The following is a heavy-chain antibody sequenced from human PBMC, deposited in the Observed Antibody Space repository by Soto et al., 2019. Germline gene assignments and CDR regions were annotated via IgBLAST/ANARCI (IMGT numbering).Heavy chain of an antibody. J-gene: IGHJ4*02. CDR3: ANPPYSGSWAIDS. D-gene: IGHD6-13*01. CDR2: INYSGDTT. Sequence: EVQLLESGGGLVQPGGSLRLSCAASGFSFASYAMTWVRQAPGKGLEWVSFINYSGDTTYYADSVRGRFTISRDNSKNPLVVQNGRLGGEDPAGHYCANPPYSGSWAIDSWGQGTLVTVSS. V-gene: IGHV3-23*01. CDR1: GFSFASYA.